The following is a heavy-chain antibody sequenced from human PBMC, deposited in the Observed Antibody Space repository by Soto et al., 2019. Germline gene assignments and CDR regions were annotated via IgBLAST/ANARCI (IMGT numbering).Heavy chain of an antibody. CDR2: ISSSSSYI. CDR3: ARDRNYDFWSGYKNYYYYYGMDV. D-gene: IGHD3-3*01. CDR1: GFTFSSYS. J-gene: IGHJ6*02. Sequence: GGSLRLSCAASGFTFSSYSMNWVRQAPGKGLEWVSSISSSSSYIYYADSVKGRFTISRDNAKNSLYLQMNSLRAEDTAVYYCARDRNYDFWSGYKNYYYYYGMDVWGQGTTVTVSS. V-gene: IGHV3-21*01.